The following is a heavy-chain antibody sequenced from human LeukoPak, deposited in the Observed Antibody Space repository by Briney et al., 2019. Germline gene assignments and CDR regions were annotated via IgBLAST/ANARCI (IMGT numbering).Heavy chain of an antibody. Sequence: SETLSLTCTVSGGSISSGGYYWSWIRQHPGKGLEWIGSIYYSGSTYYNPSLKSRLTISVDTSKNQFSLKLSSVTAADTAVYYCARGPPGTTFGIDYWGQGTLVTVSS. CDR2: IYYSGST. CDR3: ARGPPGTTFGIDY. V-gene: IGHV4-31*03. CDR1: GGSISSGGYY. J-gene: IGHJ4*02. D-gene: IGHD1-1*01.